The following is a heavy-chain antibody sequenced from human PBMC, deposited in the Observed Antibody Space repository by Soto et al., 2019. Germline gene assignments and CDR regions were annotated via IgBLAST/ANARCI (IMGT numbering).Heavy chain of an antibody. CDR2: ISGRGGST. Sequence: PGGSLRLSCAAYGFNFGASWIAWVRQAPGKGLEWVAAISGRGGSTYYADSVKGRFTISRDKSKNTLYLQMNSLRAEDTAVYYCAKSLGYCSSTSCRTAFDIWGQGTMVTVSS. CDR1: GFNFGASW. D-gene: IGHD2-2*01. J-gene: IGHJ3*02. V-gene: IGHV3-23*01. CDR3: AKSLGYCSSTSCRTAFDI.